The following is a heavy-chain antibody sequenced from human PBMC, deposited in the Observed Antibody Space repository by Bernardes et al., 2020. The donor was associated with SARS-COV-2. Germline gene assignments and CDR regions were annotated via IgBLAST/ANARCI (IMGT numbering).Heavy chain of an antibody. CDR3: AKDHIRMNSRYDNYDV. CDR2: IGGGDDI. J-gene: IGHJ3*01. V-gene: IGHV3-23*01. CDR1: A. D-gene: IGHD3-9*01. Sequence: AMGWVKKTPGKELEWVSSIGGGDDIFYADAVKGRFTVARDDSRIILYLQMNSLRAEDTAVYYCAKDHIRMNSRYDNYDVWGRGTMVTVSS.